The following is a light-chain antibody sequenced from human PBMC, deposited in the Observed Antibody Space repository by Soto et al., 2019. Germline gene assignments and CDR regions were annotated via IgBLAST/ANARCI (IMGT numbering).Light chain of an antibody. J-gene: IGKJ1*01. CDR1: QSINAW. CDR2: DAS. CDR3: QHYNIYSPWT. V-gene: IGKV1-5*01. Sequence: IQMTQSPSTLSASVGDRVTLTCRASQSINAWLAWYQQKPGKAPKLLIYDASSLQSGVPSRFSGSGSGTEFTLTISRLQPDDFATYYCQHYNIYSPWTFGQGTKVEIK.